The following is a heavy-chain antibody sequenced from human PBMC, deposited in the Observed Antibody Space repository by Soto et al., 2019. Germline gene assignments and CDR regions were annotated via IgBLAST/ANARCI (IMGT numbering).Heavy chain of an antibody. V-gene: IGHV3-30-3*01. CDR2: ISYDGSNK. D-gene: IGHD2-8*01. CDR3: ARDGYASHYYYYYYGMDV. J-gene: IGHJ6*02. Sequence: PGGSLRLSCAASGFTFSSYAMHWVRQAPGKGLEWVAVISYDGSNKYYADSVKGRFTISRDNSKNTLYLQMNSLRAEDTAVYYCARDGYASHYYYYYYGMDVWGQGTTVTVSS. CDR1: GFTFSSYA.